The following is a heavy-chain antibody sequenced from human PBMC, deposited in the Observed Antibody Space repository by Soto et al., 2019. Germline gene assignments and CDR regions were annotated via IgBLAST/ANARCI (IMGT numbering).Heavy chain of an antibody. V-gene: IGHV4-34*01. D-gene: IGHD1-1*01. J-gene: IGHJ4*02. CDR1: GGSFSGYY. Sequence: SETLSLTCAVYGGSFSGYYWSWIRQPPGKGLEWIGEINHSGSTNYNPSLKSRVTISVDTSKNQFSLKLSSVTAADTAVYYCARGWIGRMAFDYWGQGTLVTVS. CDR2: INHSGST. CDR3: ARGWIGRMAFDY.